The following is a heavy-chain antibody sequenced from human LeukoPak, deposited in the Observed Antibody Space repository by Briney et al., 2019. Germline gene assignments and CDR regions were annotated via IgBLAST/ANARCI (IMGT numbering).Heavy chain of an antibody. V-gene: IGHV3-30-3*01. J-gene: IGHJ4*02. D-gene: IGHD3-22*01. CDR1: GFTFSSYA. Sequence: GGSLRLSCAASGFTFSSYAMHWVRQAPGKGLVWVAIISYDGSNRYYADSVKGRFTISRDNSKNTLYLQINSLRAEDTAVYYCATDPDSSGYYYPIFDYWGQGTLVTVSS. CDR2: ISYDGSNR. CDR3: ATDPDSSGYYYPIFDY.